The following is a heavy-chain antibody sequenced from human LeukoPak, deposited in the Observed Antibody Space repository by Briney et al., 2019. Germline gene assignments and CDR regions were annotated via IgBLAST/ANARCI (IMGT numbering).Heavy chain of an antibody. CDR2: IYPGDSDT. D-gene: IGHD3-10*01. V-gene: IGHV5-51*01. Sequence: GESLKISCKGSGYSFTSYWIGWVRQMHGKGLEWMGIIYPGDSDTRSSPSFQGQVTISADKFISTAYLQWSSLKASDTAVYYCARLGGSGSYVPSTKYYFDYWGQGTLVTVSS. CDR1: GYSFTSYW. CDR3: ARLGGSGSYVPSTKYYFDY. J-gene: IGHJ4*02.